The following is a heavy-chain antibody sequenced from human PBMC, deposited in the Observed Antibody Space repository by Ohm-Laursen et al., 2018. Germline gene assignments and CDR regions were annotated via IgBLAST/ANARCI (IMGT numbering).Heavy chain of an antibody. CDR2: IYYTGNT. J-gene: IGHJ2*01. V-gene: IGHV4-59*08. CDR3: ARHEILPNFDL. CDR1: GGSISTYY. Sequence: SETLSLTCTVSGGSISTYYGSWIRQPPGKGLEWIGYIYYTGNTNYNPSLKSPVTISVDTPKNQFSLKLSSVTAADTAVYYCARHEILPNFDLWGRGTLVTVSS.